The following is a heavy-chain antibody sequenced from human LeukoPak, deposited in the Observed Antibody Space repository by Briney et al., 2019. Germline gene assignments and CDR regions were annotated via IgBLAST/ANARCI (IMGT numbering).Heavy chain of an antibody. Sequence: SETLSLTCTVSGGSISSSTFYWGWIRQPPGKGLEWIGSMFSGGSTYYNPSLKSRVTISVDTSKNHFSLKLRSVTAADTAVYYCARGEGEPYYYYHYMDVWGKGTTVTVSS. D-gene: IGHD1-14*01. V-gene: IGHV4-39*02. J-gene: IGHJ6*03. CDR3: ARGEGEPYYYYHYMDV. CDR1: GGSISSSTFY. CDR2: MFSGGST.